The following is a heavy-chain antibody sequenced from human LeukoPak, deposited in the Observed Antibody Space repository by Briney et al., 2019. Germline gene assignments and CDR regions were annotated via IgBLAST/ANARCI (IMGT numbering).Heavy chain of an antibody. CDR1: GFTFSSYG. CDR2: ISYDGSNK. D-gene: IGHD6-19*01. V-gene: IGHV3-30*18. J-gene: IGHJ4*02. CDR3: AKDGHGNGWSRFYYFDY. Sequence: PGRSLRLSCAASGFTFSSYGMHWVRQAPGKGLEWVAVISYDGSNKPYADSVKGRFTISRDNSKNTLFVQMNSLRAEDTAVYYCAKDGHGNGWSRFYYFDYWGQGTLVTVSS.